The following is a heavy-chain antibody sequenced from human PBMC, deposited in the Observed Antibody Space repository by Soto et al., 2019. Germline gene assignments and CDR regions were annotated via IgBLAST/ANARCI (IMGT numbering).Heavy chain of an antibody. J-gene: IGHJ4*02. CDR3: AKDERIVGSTRGYIDY. D-gene: IGHD1-26*01. V-gene: IGHV3-30*18. CDR2: ISTDGSYK. Sequence: QVQLVESGGGVVQPGRSLRLSCAASGFTFNMHGMHWVRQAPGKGLEWVAVISTDGSYKYHVDSVKGRFTISRDNSNNTMYLQMNSLRTEDTAMYYWAKDERIVGSTRGYIDYWGQGTLVTVSS. CDR1: GFTFNMHG.